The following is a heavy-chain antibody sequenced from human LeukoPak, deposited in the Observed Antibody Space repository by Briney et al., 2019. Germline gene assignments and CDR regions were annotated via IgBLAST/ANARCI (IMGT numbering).Heavy chain of an antibody. J-gene: IGHJ4*02. CDR2: ISGDGGST. D-gene: IGHD6-6*01. Sequence: GGSLRLSGAASGFTFDDYAMHWVRQAPGKGLEWVSLISGDGGSTYYADSVKGRFTISRDNSKNSLYLQMNSLRTEDTALYYCAKDEYSSHPFSGWGQGTLVTVSS. V-gene: IGHV3-43*02. CDR1: GFTFDDYA. CDR3: AKDEYSSHPFSG.